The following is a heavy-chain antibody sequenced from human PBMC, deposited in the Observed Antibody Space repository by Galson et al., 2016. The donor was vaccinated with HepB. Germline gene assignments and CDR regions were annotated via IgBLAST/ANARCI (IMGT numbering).Heavy chain of an antibody. CDR1: GYTFTGDY. Sequence: SVKVSCKASGYTFTGDYIDFHMHWVRQAPGQRLQWMGRINPNSGGTNYAQRFQGRVTMTRDMSTSTVYMELTGLRSDDTAVYFCAKEYGEYETEVFNYYAMDVWGQGTKVTVS. J-gene: IGHJ6*02. D-gene: IGHD4-17*01. CDR2: INPNSGGT. V-gene: IGHV1-2*06. CDR3: AKEYGEYETEVFNYYAMDV.